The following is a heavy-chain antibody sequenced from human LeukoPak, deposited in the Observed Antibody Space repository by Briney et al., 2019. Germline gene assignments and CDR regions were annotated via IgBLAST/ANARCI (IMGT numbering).Heavy chain of an antibody. CDR1: GFTFSDYY. J-gene: IGHJ4*02. D-gene: IGHD6-13*01. Sequence: GGSLRLSCAASGFTFSDYYMSWVRQAPGKGLEWVSAISGSGGSTYYADSVKGRFTISRDNSKNTLYLQMNSLRAEDTAVYYRAKDKSYSSSWYTYWGQGTLVTVSS. CDR2: ISGSGGST. CDR3: AKDKSYSSSWYTY. V-gene: IGHV3-23*01.